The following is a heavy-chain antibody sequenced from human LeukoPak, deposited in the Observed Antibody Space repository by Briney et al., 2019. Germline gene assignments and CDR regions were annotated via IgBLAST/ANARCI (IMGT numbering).Heavy chain of an antibody. CDR3: ARDSGSYRGYFDY. V-gene: IGHV3-30-3*01. CDR2: ISYDGSNK. D-gene: IGHD1-26*01. Sequence: GRSLRLSCAASGFTFSCYAMPWVRQAPGKGLEWVAVISYDGSNKYYADSVKGRFTISRDNSKNTLYLQMNSLRAEDTAVYYCARDSGSYRGYFDYWGQGTLATVSS. J-gene: IGHJ4*02. CDR1: GFTFSCYA.